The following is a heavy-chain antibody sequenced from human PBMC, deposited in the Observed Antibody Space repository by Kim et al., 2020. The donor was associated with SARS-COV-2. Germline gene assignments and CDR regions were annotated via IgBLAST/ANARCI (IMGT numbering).Heavy chain of an antibody. V-gene: IGHV4-34*01. Sequence: SETLSLTCAVYGGSFSGYYWSWIRQPPGKGLEWIGEINHSGSTNYNPSLKSRVTISVDTSKNQFSLKLSSVTAADTAVYYCARGSGAVTHAYYYYYGMDV. D-gene: IGHD4-17*01. J-gene: IGHJ6*01. CDR2: INHSGST. CDR1: GGSFSGYY. CDR3: ARGSGAVTHAYYYYYGMDV.